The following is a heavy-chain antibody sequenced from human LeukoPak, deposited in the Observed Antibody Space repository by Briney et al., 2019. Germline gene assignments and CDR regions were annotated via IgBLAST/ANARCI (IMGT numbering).Heavy chain of an antibody. Sequence: GGSLRLSCAASGFTFSDYYMSWIRQAPGKGLEWVSYISSSGSTIYYADSVKGRFTISRDDAKNSLYLQMNSLRVEDTAVYYCARPDGMLVVKDWGQGTPVTVSS. CDR2: ISSSGSTI. J-gene: IGHJ4*02. CDR3: ARPDGMLVVKD. V-gene: IGHV3-11*04. D-gene: IGHD3-22*01. CDR1: GFTFSDYY.